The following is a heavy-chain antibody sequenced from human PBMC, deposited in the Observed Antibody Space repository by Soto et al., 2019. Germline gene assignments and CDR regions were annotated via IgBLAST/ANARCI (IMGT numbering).Heavy chain of an antibody. CDR1: GYTFTSYG. D-gene: IGHD1-7*01. V-gene: IGHV1-18*01. Sequence: ASVKVSCKASGYTFTSYGISWVRQAPGQGLEWMGWISAYNGNTNYAQKLQGRVTMTTDTSTSTAYMELRSLRSDDTAVYYCAREGRTGTTPFYYYGMDVWGQGTTVTSP. CDR3: AREGRTGTTPFYYYGMDV. J-gene: IGHJ6*02. CDR2: ISAYNGNT.